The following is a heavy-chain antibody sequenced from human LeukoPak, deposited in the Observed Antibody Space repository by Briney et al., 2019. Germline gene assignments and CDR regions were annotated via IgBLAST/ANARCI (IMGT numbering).Heavy chain of an antibody. CDR1: GFTFSDYY. J-gene: IGHJ4*02. D-gene: IGHD4-17*01. CDR2: ISSSGSTI. V-gene: IGHV3-11*01. CDR3: ARDENDYGEFYFDY. Sequence: GGSLRLSCAASGFTFSDYYMSWIRQAPGKGLEWVSYISSSGSTIYYADSVKGRFTISRDNAKNSLYLQMDNLRAEDTAVYYCARDENDYGEFYFDYWGQGALVTVSS.